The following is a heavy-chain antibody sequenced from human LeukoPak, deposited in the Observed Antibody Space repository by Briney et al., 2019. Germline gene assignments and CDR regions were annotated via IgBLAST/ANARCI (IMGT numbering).Heavy chain of an antibody. CDR2: FTGNGVDT. J-gene: IGHJ4*02. V-gene: IGHV3-23*01. Sequence: PGGSLRLSCAASGFTFSNYAMNWAGRPPGKGLDVVTFFTGNGVDTWYADSVKGRLTVSRDNSKNTLSLQMNSLRAEDTAVYYCAKARDAGNCSGTKRYCLDYWGQGTLVSVSS. CDR1: GFTFSNYA. CDR3: AKARDAGNCSGTKRYCLDY. D-gene: IGHD2-15*01.